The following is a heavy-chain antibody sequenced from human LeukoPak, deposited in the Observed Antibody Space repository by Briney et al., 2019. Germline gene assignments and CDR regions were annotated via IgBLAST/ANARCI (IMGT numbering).Heavy chain of an antibody. D-gene: IGHD3-3*01. J-gene: IGHJ4*02. CDR1: GFTFSSYA. Sequence: GGSLRLSCAASGFTFSSYAMSWVRQAPGKGLEWVSAISGSGGSTYYADSVKGRFTISRDNSKNTLYLQMNSLRAEDTAVYYCAKTAGLYYDFWSGYDYWGEGSLVTASS. CDR3: AKTAGLYYDFWSGYDY. CDR2: ISGSGGST. V-gene: IGHV3-23*01.